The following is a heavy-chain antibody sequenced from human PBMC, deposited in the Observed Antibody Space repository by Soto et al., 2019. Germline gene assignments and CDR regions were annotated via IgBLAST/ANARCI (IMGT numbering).Heavy chain of an antibody. CDR1: GFTFSSYG. D-gene: IGHD5-12*01. CDR2: IWYDGSNK. J-gene: IGHJ6*02. CDR3: ARDRVATRGPYYYYGMDV. V-gene: IGHV3-33*01. Sequence: HVQLVESGGGVVQPGRSLRLSCAASGFTFSSYGMHWVRQAPGKGLEWVAVIWYDGSNKYYADSVKGRFTISRDNSKNTLYLQMNSLRAEDTAVYSCARDRVATRGPYYYYGMDVWGQGTTVTVSS.